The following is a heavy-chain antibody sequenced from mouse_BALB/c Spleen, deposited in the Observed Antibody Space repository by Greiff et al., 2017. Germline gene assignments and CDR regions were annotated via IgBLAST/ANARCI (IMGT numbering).Heavy chain of an antibody. D-gene: IGHD1-1*01. CDR2: ISSGGSYT. CDR1: GFTFSSYT. V-gene: IGHV5-6-4*01. J-gene: IGHJ2*01. CDR3: TRYYGYFDY. Sequence: DVMLVESGGGLVKPGGSLKLSCAASGFTFSSYTMSWVRQTPEKRLEWVATISSGGSYTYYPDSVKGRFTISRDNAKNTLYLQMSSLKSDDTAMYYCTRYYGYFDYWGQGTTLTVSS.